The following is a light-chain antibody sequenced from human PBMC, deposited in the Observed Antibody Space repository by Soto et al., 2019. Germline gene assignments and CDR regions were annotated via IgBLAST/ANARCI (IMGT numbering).Light chain of an antibody. CDR2: DVS. V-gene: IGLV2-11*01. J-gene: IGLJ1*01. Sequence: QSALTQPRSVSGSPGQSVTISCTGTSSDVGGYNYVSWYQQHPGKAPKLMIYDVSKRPSGVPDRFSGSKSGNTASLTISGLQAEDEADYYCCSYAGSYVFGTGPKLTLL. CDR3: CSYAGSYV. CDR1: SSDVGGYNY.